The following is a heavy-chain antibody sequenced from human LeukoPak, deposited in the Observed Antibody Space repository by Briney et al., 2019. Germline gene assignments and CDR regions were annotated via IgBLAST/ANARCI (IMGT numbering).Heavy chain of an antibody. CDR2: VDPEDGET. J-gene: IGHJ4*02. V-gene: IGHV1-69-2*01. D-gene: IGHD3-22*01. CDR1: GYTFTDYY. CDR3: ATSRKDSSGYTEV. Sequence: ASVKVSCKVSGYTFTDYYMHRVQQAPGKGLEWMGLVDPEDGETIYAEKFQGRVTITADTSTDTAYMELSSLRSEDTAVYYCATSRKDSSGYTEVWGQGTLVTVSS.